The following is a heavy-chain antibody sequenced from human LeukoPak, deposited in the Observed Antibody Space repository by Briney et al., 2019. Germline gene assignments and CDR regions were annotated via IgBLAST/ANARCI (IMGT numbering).Heavy chain of an antibody. CDR3: ARGIRGYSYIFDY. Sequence: SETLSLTCTVSGGSISSYYWSWVRQPPGKGLEWIGYIYYSGSTNYNPSLTSRVTISVDTSKNQFSLKLSSVTAADTAVYYCARGIRGYSYIFDYWGQGTLVTVSS. V-gene: IGHV4-59*01. D-gene: IGHD5-18*01. CDR1: GGSISSYY. CDR2: IYYSGST. J-gene: IGHJ4*02.